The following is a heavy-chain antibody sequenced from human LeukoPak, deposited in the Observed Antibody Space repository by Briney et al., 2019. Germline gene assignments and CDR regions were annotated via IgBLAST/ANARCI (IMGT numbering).Heavy chain of an antibody. CDR2: IYSSGST. Sequence: SETLSLTCTVSVGSVSSGSYYWPWIRQPPGKGLEWVGYIYSSGSTNYNPSLKSRVTISVDTSKNQFSLKLSSVTAADTAVYYCARKAGATFYCWGQGTLVTVSS. CDR3: ARKAGATFYC. D-gene: IGHD1-26*01. V-gene: IGHV4-61*01. CDR1: VGSVSSGSYY. J-gene: IGHJ4*02.